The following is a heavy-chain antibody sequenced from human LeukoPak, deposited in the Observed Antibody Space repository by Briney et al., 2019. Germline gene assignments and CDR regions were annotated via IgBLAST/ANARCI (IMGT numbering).Heavy chain of an antibody. J-gene: IGHJ4*02. CDR3: ARGSSTSGRPLDY. D-gene: IGHD1-26*01. CDR1: GFTFSSYS. V-gene: IGHV3-48*04. Sequence: GGSLRLSCAASGFTFSSYSMNWVRQAPGKGLEWVSYISSSSSTIYYADSVKGRFTISRDNAKNSLYLQMNSLRAEDTAVYYCARGSSTSGRPLDYWGQGTLVTVSS. CDR2: ISSSSSTI.